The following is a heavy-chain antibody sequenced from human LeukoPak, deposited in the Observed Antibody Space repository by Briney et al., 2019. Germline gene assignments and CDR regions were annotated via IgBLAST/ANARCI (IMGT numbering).Heavy chain of an antibody. CDR3: AREGRKSRGVDIVRKKETGYYYYMDV. CDR2: RKQDVTEK. Sequence: GGSLRLSCAASGFTFSSYWMSWVRQAPAKGLEWVAYRKQDVTEKYYVDSVKGRFSISRDNAKNSLYLQMYSLRAEDTAVYYCAREGRKSRGVDIVRKKETGYYYYMDVWGKGTTVTVSS. V-gene: IGHV3-7*01. J-gene: IGHJ6*03. D-gene: IGHD2-15*01. CDR1: GFTFSSYW.